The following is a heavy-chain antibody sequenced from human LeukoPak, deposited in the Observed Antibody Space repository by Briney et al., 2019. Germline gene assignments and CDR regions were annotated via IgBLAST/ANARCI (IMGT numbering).Heavy chain of an antibody. CDR3: AKDLGYCSSTSCRYYYYYGMDV. CDR2: ISGSGGST. D-gene: IGHD2-2*01. V-gene: IGHV3-23*01. J-gene: IGHJ6*02. CDR1: GLSVSSNY. Sequence: GGSLRLSCAPSGLSVSSNYMSWVRQAPGKGLEWVSAISGSGGSTYYADSVKGRFTISRDNSKNTLYLQMNSLRAEDTAVYYCAKDLGYCSSTSCRYYYYYGMDVWGQGTTVTVSS.